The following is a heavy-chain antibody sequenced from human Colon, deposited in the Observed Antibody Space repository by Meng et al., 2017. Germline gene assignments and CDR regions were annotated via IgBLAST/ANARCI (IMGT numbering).Heavy chain of an antibody. CDR2: INQSGST. CDR3: ARRNTRNSGGGNNY. CDR1: GGPISSTYW. D-gene: IGHD3-10*01. Sequence: QGQLGGAGPGLVRPLRPRSLPRAVSGGPISSTYWCTWVRQPPGKGLEWIGEINQSGSTSYVPSLKSRITISVDKSNNLLSLKLNSVTAADTAMYYCARRNTRNSGGGNNYWGQGTLVTVSS. V-gene: IGHV4-4*03. J-gene: IGHJ4*02.